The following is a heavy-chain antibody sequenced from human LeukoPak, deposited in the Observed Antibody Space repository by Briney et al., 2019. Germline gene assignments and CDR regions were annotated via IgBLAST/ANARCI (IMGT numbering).Heavy chain of an antibody. V-gene: IGHV3-23*01. CDR2: FCGRGGVT. CDR1: GFTFCSYA. J-gene: IGHJ3*02. Sequence: PGGSLRLSCAASGFTFCSYAMSSVPQAPGKGLGWASPFCGRGGVTYYAHSVKGRFTISRDNSKNTLYLQMNSLRAEDTAVYYCAKDLKDPIPPQYDYGDYAEGDDAFDIWGQGTMVTVSS. D-gene: IGHD4-17*01. CDR3: AKDLKDPIPPQYDYGDYAEGDDAFDI.